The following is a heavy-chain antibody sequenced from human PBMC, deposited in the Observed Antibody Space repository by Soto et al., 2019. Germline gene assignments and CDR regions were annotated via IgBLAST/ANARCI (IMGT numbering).Heavy chain of an antibody. CDR3: ARPKRDYNYYGLDV. V-gene: IGHV4-4*02. CDR1: GGSISSSNW. CDR2: IYHSGTT. Sequence: SETLSLTCAVSGGSISSSNWWSWVRQPPGKGLERIGEIYHSGTTTYNPSLKTRVTISVDKFSNQLSLILTSVTAADTAVYYCARPKRDYNYYGLDVWGQGTTVTVSS. J-gene: IGHJ6*02.